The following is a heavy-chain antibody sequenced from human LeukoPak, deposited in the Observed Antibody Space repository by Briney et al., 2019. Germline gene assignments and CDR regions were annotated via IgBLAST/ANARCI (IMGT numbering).Heavy chain of an antibody. J-gene: IGHJ1*01. Sequence: GASVKVSCKASGYTFTSYGISRVRQAPGQGLEWMGWISAYNGNTNYAQKLQGRVTMTTDTSTSTAYMELRSLRSDDTAVYYCARGPDLLRLGELSHEMAAEYFQHWGQGTLVTVSS. CDR1: GYTFTSYG. D-gene: IGHD3-16*02. CDR2: ISAYNGNT. V-gene: IGHV1-18*01. CDR3: ARGPDLLRLGELSHEMAAEYFQH.